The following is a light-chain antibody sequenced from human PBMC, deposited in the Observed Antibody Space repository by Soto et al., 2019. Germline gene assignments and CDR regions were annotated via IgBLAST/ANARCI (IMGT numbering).Light chain of an antibody. J-gene: IGLJ1*01. V-gene: IGLV2-8*01. CDR1: NIDVGGYNY. CDR2: EVT. Sequence: QSALTQPPSASGSPGQSVTISCTGTNIDVGGYNYVAWYQQHPGTAPKVIIYEVTKRPSGVPDRFIGSKSGNTASLTISGLQAEDEADYFCSSYASNTILFVFXTGTKVTV. CDR3: SSYASNTILFV.